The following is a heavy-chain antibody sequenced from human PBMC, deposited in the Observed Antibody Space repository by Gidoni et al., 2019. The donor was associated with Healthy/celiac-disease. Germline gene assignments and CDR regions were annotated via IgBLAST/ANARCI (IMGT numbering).Heavy chain of an antibody. Sequence: QVQLQQWGAGLLKPSETLSLTCAVYGGSFSGYYWSWIRQPPEKGLEWIGEINHSGSTNYNPSLKSRVTISVDTSKNQFSLKLSSVTAADTAVYYCARETTIFGAGPWGQGTLVTVSS. CDR3: ARETTIFGAGP. D-gene: IGHD3-3*01. CDR1: GGSFSGYY. J-gene: IGHJ5*02. CDR2: INHSGST. V-gene: IGHV4-34*01.